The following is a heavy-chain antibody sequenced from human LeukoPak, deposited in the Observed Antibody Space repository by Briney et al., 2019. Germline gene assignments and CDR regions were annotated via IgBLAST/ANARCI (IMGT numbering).Heavy chain of an antibody. CDR2: IRSKANSYAT. CDR3: TRHRGGAAAGKGYYGMDV. J-gene: IGHJ6*02. Sequence: GGSLRHSCAASGFSFSGSAMHWVRQASGKGLEWVGRIRSKANSYATAYAASVKGRFTISRDDSKNTAYLQMNSLKTEDTAVYYCTRHRGGAAAGKGYYGMDVWGQGTTVTVSS. CDR1: GFSFSGSA. D-gene: IGHD6-13*01. V-gene: IGHV3-73*01.